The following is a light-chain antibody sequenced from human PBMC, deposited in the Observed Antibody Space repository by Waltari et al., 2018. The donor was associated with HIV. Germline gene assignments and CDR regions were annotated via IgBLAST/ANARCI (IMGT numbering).Light chain of an antibody. CDR3: AAWDDSLSGRV. Sequence: QSVLTQPPSASGTPGQRVTIYCSGSNSNIGINYVYWYQQLPGTAPNLLIYWDKQRPSEVPGRFSGSKSGTSASLAISGLRSEDEADYYCAAWDDSLSGRVFGGGTNLTVL. CDR2: WDK. V-gene: IGLV1-47*01. CDR1: NSNIGINY. J-gene: IGLJ3*02.